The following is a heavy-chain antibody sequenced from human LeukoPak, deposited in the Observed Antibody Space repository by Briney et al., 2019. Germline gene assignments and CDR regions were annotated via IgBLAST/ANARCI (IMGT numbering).Heavy chain of an antibody. J-gene: IGHJ4*02. V-gene: IGHV4-39*01. D-gene: IGHD3-10*01. CDR3: ARHVITMVRGVPKGKLDY. Sequence: SETLSLTCTVSGGSISSDNYYWGWIRQPPGKGLEWIGEINHSGSTNYNPSLKSRVTIPVDTSKNQFSLKLSSVTAADTAVYYCARHVITMVRGVPKGKLDYWGQGTLVTVSS. CDR1: GGSISSDNYY. CDR2: INHSGST.